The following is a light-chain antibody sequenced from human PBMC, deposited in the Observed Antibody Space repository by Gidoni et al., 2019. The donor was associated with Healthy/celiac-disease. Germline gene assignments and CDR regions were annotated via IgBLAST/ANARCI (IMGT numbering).Light chain of an antibody. CDR2: DAS. CDR1: QSISSW. J-gene: IGKJ1*01. V-gene: IGKV1-5*01. CDR3: QQYNSYSPT. Sequence: DIQMTKPPSTLSASLGDRVTITCRARQSISSWLAWYQPKPGKAPKLLIYDASSLESGVPSRFSGSGSGTEFTLTISSLQPDDFATYYCQQYNSYSPTFGQGTKVEIK.